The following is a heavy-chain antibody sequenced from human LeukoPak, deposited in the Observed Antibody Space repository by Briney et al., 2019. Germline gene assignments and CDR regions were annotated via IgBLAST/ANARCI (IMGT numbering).Heavy chain of an antibody. V-gene: IGHV6-1*01. CDR2: TYYRSKWYN. CDR3: ARGGNDYGDYDALYYFDY. CDR1: GDSVSSNSAA. J-gene: IGHJ4*02. Sequence: SQTLSLTCAISGDSVSSNSAAWNWIRQSPSKGLEWLGRTYYRSKWYNDYAVSVKSRITINPDTSKNQFSLQLNSVTPEDTAVYYCARGGNDYGDYDALYYFDYWGQGTLVTVSS. D-gene: IGHD4-17*01.